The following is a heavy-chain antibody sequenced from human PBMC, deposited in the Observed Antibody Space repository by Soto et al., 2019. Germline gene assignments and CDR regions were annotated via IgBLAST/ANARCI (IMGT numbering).Heavy chain of an antibody. V-gene: IGHV3-7*03. J-gene: IGHJ4*02. CDR1: GFTFSGYW. CDR3: ARDQGSVDY. CDR2: IKQDGSAT. Sequence: GGSLRLSCAASGFTFSGYWMSWVRQAPGKGLEWVANIKQDGSATEYVDSVKGRFTISRDNAKNSLYLQMKSLRAEDTAVYYCARDQGSVDYWGQGTLVTVSS.